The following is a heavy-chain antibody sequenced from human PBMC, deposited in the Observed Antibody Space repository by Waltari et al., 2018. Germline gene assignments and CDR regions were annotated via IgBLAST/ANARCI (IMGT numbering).Heavy chain of an antibody. CDR2: IYYRGMP. V-gene: IGHV4-30-4*08. Sequence: QVQLQESGPGLVKPSQTLSLTCTVSGGSISSGDYYWSWIRQPPGKGLEWIGYIYYRGMPYYNPSLKSRVTISVDTSKNQFSLKLSSVTAADTAVYYCARDGVWGGTDYWGQGTLVTVSS. D-gene: IGHD7-27*01. CDR1: GGSISSGDYY. J-gene: IGHJ4*02. CDR3: ARDGVWGGTDY.